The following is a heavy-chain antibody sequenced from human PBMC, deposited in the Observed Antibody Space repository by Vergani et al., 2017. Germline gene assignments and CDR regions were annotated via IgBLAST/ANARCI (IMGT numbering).Heavy chain of an antibody. CDR2: IWYDGSNK. Sequence: QVQLVESGGGVVQPGRSLRLSCAASGFTFSSYGMHWVRQAPGKGLEWVAVIWYDGSNKYYADSVKGRFTISRDNYKNTRYLQMNSLRAEDTAVYYCARGGVDTAMVNYYYYGMDVWGQGTTVTVSS. J-gene: IGHJ6*02. D-gene: IGHD5-18*01. V-gene: IGHV3-33*01. CDR3: ARGGVDTAMVNYYYYGMDV. CDR1: GFTFSSYG.